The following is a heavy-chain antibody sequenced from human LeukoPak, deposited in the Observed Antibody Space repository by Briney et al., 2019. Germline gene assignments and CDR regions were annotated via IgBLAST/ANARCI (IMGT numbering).Heavy chain of an antibody. CDR1: GFTFSSYE. V-gene: IGHV3-48*03. CDR3: ARDGLWLGSSYYYYGMDV. D-gene: IGHD3-10*01. Sequence: GGSLRLSCAASGFTFSSYEMNWVRQAPGKGLEWVSYISSSGSTIYYADSVKGRFTISRDNAKNSLYLQMNSLRAEDTAVYYCARDGLWLGSSYYYYGMDVWGKGTTVTVSS. CDR2: ISSSGSTI. J-gene: IGHJ6*04.